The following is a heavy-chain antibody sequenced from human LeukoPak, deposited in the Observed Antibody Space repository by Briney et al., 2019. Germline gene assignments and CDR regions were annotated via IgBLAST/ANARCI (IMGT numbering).Heavy chain of an antibody. J-gene: IGHJ4*02. CDR2: IIPIFGTA. D-gene: IGHD2-2*01. V-gene: IGHV1-69*05. Sequence: SVKVSCKASGGTFSSYAISWVRQAPGQGLEWMRGIIPIFGTANYAQKFQGRVTITTDESTSTAYMELSSLRSEDTAVYYCARDCSSTSCQDYWGQGTLVTVSS. CDR3: ARDCSSTSCQDY. CDR1: GGTFSSYA.